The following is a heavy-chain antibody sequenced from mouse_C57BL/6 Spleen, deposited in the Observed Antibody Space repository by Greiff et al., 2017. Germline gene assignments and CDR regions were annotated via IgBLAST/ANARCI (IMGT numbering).Heavy chain of an antibody. D-gene: IGHD1-1*01. CDR3: ARGVITTPYFDY. CDR2: IYPGDGDT. J-gene: IGHJ2*01. Sequence: QVQLKESGPELVKPGASVKISCKASGYAFSSSWLNWVKQRPGKGLEWIGRIYPGDGDTNYNGKFKGKATLTADKSSSTAYMQLSSLTSEDSAVYFCARGVITTPYFDYWGQGTTLTVSS. V-gene: IGHV1-82*01. CDR1: GYAFSSSW.